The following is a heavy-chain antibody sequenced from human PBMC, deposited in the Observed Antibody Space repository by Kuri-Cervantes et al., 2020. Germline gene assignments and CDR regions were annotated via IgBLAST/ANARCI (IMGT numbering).Heavy chain of an antibody. Sequence: GGSLRLSCAASGFTFDDYAMHWVRQAPGKGLEWVSGISWNSGSIGYADSVKGRFTISRDNAKNSLYLQMNSLRAEDTAVYYCATNAIPRGELSAFDIWGQGTMVTVSS. CDR3: ATNAIPRGELSAFDI. V-gene: IGHV3-9*01. D-gene: IGHD1-26*01. J-gene: IGHJ3*02. CDR1: GFTFDDYA. CDR2: ISWNSGSI.